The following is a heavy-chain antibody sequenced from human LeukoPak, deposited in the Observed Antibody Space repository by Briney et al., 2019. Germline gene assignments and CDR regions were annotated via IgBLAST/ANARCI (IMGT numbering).Heavy chain of an antibody. V-gene: IGHV3-23*01. CDR3: AKALSCSSTSCYRSYGMDV. Sequence: GGSLRLSCAASGFTFSSYGMSWVRQAPGKGLEWVSGISGSGGSTYYADSVKGRLTISIDNSNNTLYLQMNSLRDEDTAVYYCAKALSCSSTSCYRSYGMDVWGQGTTVTVSS. J-gene: IGHJ6*02. CDR2: ISGSGGST. D-gene: IGHD2-2*02. CDR1: GFTFSSYG.